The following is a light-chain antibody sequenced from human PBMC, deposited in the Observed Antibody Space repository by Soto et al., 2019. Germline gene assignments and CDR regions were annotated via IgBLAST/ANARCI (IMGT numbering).Light chain of an antibody. CDR1: QSISSS. V-gene: IGKV1-5*03. CDR3: QQYNSYSWT. CDR2: KAS. J-gene: IGKJ1*01. Sequence: DIQMTQSPSTLSASVGYRFAITCRASQSISSSLAWYQQKPGKAPKLLIYKASSLESGVPSRFSGSGSGTEFTLTISSLQPDDFAAYYCQQYNSYSWTFGQGTKVDIK.